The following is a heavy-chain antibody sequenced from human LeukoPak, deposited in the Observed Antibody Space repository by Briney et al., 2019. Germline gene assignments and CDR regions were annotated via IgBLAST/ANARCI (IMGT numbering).Heavy chain of an antibody. Sequence: GGSLRLSCAASGFTFSSYSMNWVRQAPGKGLEWVSSITGTADKTYDADSVKGRFTISRDNSKNTLSLQMSSLRVEDTAIYYCARRGGSRGWGAFDIWGQGTIVTVSS. D-gene: IGHD6-19*01. CDR3: ARRGGSRGWGAFDI. CDR1: GFTFSSYS. CDR2: ITGTADKT. V-gene: IGHV3-23*01. J-gene: IGHJ3*02.